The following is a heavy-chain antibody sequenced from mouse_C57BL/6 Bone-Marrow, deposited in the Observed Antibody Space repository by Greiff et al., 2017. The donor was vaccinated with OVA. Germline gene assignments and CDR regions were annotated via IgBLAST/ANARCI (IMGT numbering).Heavy chain of an antibody. CDR2: ISSGSSTI. Sequence: EVKLVESGGGLVKPGGSLKLSCAASGFTFSDYGMHWVRQAPEKGLEWVAYISSGSSTIYYADTVKGRFTIARDNAKNTLFLQMTSLRSEDTAMYYCAKDYGSSYVCYFDYWGQGTTLTVSS. D-gene: IGHD1-1*01. J-gene: IGHJ2*01. V-gene: IGHV5-17*01. CDR3: AKDYGSSYVCYFDY. CDR1: GFTFSDYG.